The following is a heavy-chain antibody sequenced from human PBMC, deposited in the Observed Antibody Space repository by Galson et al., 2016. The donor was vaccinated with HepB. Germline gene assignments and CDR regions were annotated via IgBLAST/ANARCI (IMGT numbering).Heavy chain of an antibody. V-gene: IGHV3-21*01. J-gene: IGHJ6*02. Sequence: SLRLSCAASGFTFSSYSMNWVRQAPGMGLEWVSSISSSSSYVYYEDSVKGRFTISGDNAKNSLYLQMNSLRAEYTAVYNCARDWIPYYYYGMDVWGQGTTVTVSS. CDR2: ISSSSSYV. CDR1: GFTFSSYS. D-gene: IGHD5-18*01. CDR3: ARDWIPYYYYGMDV.